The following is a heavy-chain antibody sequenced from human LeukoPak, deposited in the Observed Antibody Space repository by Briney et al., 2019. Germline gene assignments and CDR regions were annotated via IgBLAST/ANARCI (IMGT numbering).Heavy chain of an antibody. J-gene: IGHJ5*02. V-gene: IGHV3-73*01. Sequence: PGGSLRLSCAASGFTFSGSAMHWVRQASGKGLVWVGRIRSKTNNYATAYAASVKDRVTISRDDSTNTAYLQMNNLKTEDTAVYYCVRHAASGGSGVDRWGQGTLVTVSS. CDR3: VRHAASGGSGVDR. D-gene: IGHD3-10*01. CDR2: IRSKTNNYAT. CDR1: GFTFSGSA.